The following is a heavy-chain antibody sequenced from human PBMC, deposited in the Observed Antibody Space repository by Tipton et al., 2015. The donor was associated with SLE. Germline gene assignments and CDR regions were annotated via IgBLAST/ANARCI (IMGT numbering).Heavy chain of an antibody. Sequence: SLRLSCAASGFTFSAYWMSWVRQAPGKRLEWVAIIKQDGSEKYYVDSVMGRFTISRDNARNSVYLQMNSLRAEDTAVYYCAKMGVVVSAATNWFDPWGQGSLVTVSS. CDR2: IKQDGSEK. V-gene: IGHV3-7*01. CDR1: GFTFSAYW. CDR3: AKMGVVVSAATNWFDP. J-gene: IGHJ5*02. D-gene: IGHD2-2*01.